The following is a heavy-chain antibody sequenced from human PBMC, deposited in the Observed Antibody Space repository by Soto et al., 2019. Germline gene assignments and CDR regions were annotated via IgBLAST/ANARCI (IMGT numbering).Heavy chain of an antibody. V-gene: IGHV3-11*01. CDR1: GFTFSDYY. Sequence: QVQLVESGGGLVQTSGSLRIACVASGFTFSDYYMSWVRQAPGKGLEWVSYISSTGNTIYYADSVKGRFIISRDNAKNSVYLQMNNLRAEDTALYFCAKMSSENYYDPVFSWGQGTLVTVSS. CDR3: AKMSSENYYDPVFS. D-gene: IGHD3-22*01. CDR2: ISSTGNTI. J-gene: IGHJ4*02.